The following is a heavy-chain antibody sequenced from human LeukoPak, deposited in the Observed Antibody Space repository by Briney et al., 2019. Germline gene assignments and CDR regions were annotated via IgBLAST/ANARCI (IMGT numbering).Heavy chain of an antibody. D-gene: IGHD3-10*01. J-gene: IGHJ4*02. CDR3: ATLAENRDSGYYFDS. CDR2: INSDGSST. V-gene: IGHV3-74*01. Sequence: PGGSLRLSCAASGFTFSSYWMHWVRQVPGKGLVWVSRINSDGSSTTYADSVKARFTISRDNAKSTLNSLRAEDTAVYYCATLAENRDSGYYFDSWGQGTLVTVSS. CDR1: GFTFSSYW.